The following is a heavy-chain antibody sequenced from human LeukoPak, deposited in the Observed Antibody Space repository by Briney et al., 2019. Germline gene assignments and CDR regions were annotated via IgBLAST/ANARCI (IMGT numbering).Heavy chain of an antibody. CDR1: GFTFSSYS. Sequence: GGSLRLSCAASGFTFSSYSMNWVRQAPGKGLEWVSSISSSSSYIYYADSVKGRFTISRDNAKNSLYLQMNSLRAEDTAVYYCARDWGLYALYYYFDYWGQGTLVTVSS. D-gene: IGHD2-8*01. CDR2: ISSSSSYI. V-gene: IGHV3-21*01. CDR3: ARDWGLYALYYYFDY. J-gene: IGHJ4*02.